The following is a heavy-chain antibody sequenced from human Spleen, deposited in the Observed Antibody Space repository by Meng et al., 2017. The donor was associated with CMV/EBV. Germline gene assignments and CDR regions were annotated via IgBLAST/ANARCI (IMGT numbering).Heavy chain of an antibody. J-gene: IGHJ5*02. Sequence: SETLSLTCSVSGGTIRSSGHYWGWLRQPPGKGLEWIGSVHYSGSSFYNPSLKNRVTISEDTSKNQFSLRLTSVTAADTAVYFCARDEYLRGGWFDPWGQGTLVTVSS. CDR2: VHYSGSS. V-gene: IGHV4-39*07. CDR3: ARDEYLRGGWFDP. CDR1: GGTIRSSGHY. D-gene: IGHD2/OR15-2a*01.